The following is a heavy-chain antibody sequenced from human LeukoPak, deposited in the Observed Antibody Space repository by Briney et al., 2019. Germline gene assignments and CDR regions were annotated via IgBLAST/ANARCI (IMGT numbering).Heavy chain of an antibody. CDR1: GGSISSSSYY. V-gene: IGHV4-39*01. J-gene: IGHJ3*02. CDR3: ARHRMYYYDSSGRGVADAFDI. Sequence: SETLSLTCTVSGGSISSSSYYWGWIRQPPGKGLEWIGSIYYSGSTYYNPSLKSRVTISVDTSKNQFSLKLSSATAADTAVCYCARHRMYYYDSSGRGVADAFDIWGQGTMVTVSS. CDR2: IYYSGST. D-gene: IGHD3-22*01.